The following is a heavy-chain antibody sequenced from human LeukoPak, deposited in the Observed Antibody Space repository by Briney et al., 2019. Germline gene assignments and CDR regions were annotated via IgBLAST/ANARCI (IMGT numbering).Heavy chain of an antibody. CDR3: AKSLYGSGSYYNWFDP. Sequence: PSETLPLTCTVSGGSISSHYWNWIRQSPGKGLEWIGEINHRGSTNYNPSLKRRVTISLDTSKNQFSLKLSSVTAADTAVYYCAKSLYGSGSYYNWFDPWGQGTLVTVSS. CDR2: INHRGST. CDR1: GGSISSHY. D-gene: IGHD3-10*01. J-gene: IGHJ5*02. V-gene: IGHV4-34*01.